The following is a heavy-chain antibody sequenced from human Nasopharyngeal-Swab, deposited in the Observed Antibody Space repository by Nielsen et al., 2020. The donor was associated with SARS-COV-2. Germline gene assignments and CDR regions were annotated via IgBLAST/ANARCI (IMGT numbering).Heavy chain of an antibody. CDR2: ISSSSSYI. Sequence: GGSLRLSCAASRFTFSNYNFNWVRQAPGKGLEWVSSISSSSSYIYYADSVKGRFTISRDNAKNSLYLQMNSLRAEDTAVYYCARDGLDYDFWSAYFMDVWGQGTTVTVSS. D-gene: IGHD3-3*01. J-gene: IGHJ6*02. CDR3: ARDGLDYDFWSAYFMDV. CDR1: RFTFSNYN. V-gene: IGHV3-21*01.